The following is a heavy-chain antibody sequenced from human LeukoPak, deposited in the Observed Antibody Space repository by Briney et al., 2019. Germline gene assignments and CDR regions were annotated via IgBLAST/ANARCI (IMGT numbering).Heavy chain of an antibody. Sequence: GGSLRLSCAASGFTFDDYPMHWVRQGPGKGLEWLSLISGDGATTYYADSVKGRFTISRDNIKNSLYLQMNNLRTEDTALYYCAKDYYWGQGTLVTVSS. CDR2: ISGDGATT. CDR1: GFTFDDYP. CDR3: AKDYY. V-gene: IGHV3-43*02. J-gene: IGHJ4*02.